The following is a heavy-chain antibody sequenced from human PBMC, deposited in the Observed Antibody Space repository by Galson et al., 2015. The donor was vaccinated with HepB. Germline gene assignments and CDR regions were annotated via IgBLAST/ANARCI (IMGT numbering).Heavy chain of an antibody. CDR3: ARDDPYYSGAPVGY. Sequence: SVKVSCKASGYTFTNYAIHWVRQAPGQSLEWVGWINTANGNTKYSQNFQGRVTITTDTTATIAFMEMSSLRSDDTAVYYCARDDPYYSGAPVGYWGQGTLVTVSS. CDR2: INTANGNT. J-gene: IGHJ4*02. V-gene: IGHV1-3*04. CDR1: GYTFTNYA. D-gene: IGHD1-26*01.